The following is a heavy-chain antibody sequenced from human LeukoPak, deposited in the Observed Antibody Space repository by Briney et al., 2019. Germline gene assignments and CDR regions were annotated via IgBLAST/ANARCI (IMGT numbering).Heavy chain of an antibody. CDR3: ARVSTVGYYYYYMDV. V-gene: IGHV4-59*01. J-gene: IGHJ6*03. CDR2: IYYSGST. Sequence: SETLSLTCTVSGGSISSYYWSWIRQHPGKGLEWIGYIYYSGSTNYNPSLKSRVTISVDTSKNQFSLKLSSVTAADTAVYYCARVSTVGYYYYYMDVWGKGTTVTVSS. D-gene: IGHD4-11*01. CDR1: GGSISSYY.